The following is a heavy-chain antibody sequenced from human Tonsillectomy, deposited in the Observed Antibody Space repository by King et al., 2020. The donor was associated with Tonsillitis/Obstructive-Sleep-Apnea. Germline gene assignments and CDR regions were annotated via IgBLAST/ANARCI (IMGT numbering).Heavy chain of an antibody. D-gene: IGHD1-7*01. Sequence: VQLVESGGGLVQPGGSLRLSCAASGFTFTSYWMSWVRQAPGKGLEWVANIHQDGREKYYVNSVKGRFTISRDNAKDSLYLQMNSLRAEDTAVYYCVRDRDNGDYVDFWGQGILVTVSS. CDR3: VRDRDNGDYVDF. V-gene: IGHV3-7*04. CDR2: IHQDGREK. CDR1: GFTFTSYW. J-gene: IGHJ4*02.